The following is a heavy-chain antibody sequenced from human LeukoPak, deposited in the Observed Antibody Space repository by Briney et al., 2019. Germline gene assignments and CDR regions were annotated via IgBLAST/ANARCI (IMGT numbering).Heavy chain of an antibody. J-gene: IGHJ3*02. V-gene: IGHV3-20*04. CDR1: GLTFDDHG. CDR3: ARNLPPGTIFGVINDAFDI. CDR2: INWNGGST. Sequence: GGCLRLSCAASGLTFDDHGMNCVRQAPGKGLEWVSGINWNGGSTNYVDSVKGRVTISRDYAKTSLYLQMNSLRAEDTALYYCARNLPPGTIFGVINDAFDIWGQGTMVTVSS. D-gene: IGHD3-3*01.